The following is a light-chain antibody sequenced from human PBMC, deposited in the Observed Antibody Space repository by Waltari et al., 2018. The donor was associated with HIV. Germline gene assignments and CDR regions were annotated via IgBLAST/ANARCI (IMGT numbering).Light chain of an antibody. CDR1: QSIVRW. Sequence: DIQMTQSPSTLSASVGDRVSITCRASQSIVRWLAWYQQKPGEAPKVLIYAASTLKNGVPSRFSGSGSGTEFTLTISALQPDDSATYYCQQYNSYSTFGQGTKVEIK. J-gene: IGKJ1*01. V-gene: IGKV1-5*03. CDR2: AAS. CDR3: QQYNSYST.